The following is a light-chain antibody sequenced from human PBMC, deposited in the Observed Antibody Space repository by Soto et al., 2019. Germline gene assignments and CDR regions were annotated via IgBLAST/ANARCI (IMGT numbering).Light chain of an antibody. Sequence: DIQMTQSPSSLSASVGDRVTITCRASQGNSNDLAWYQQRPGKVPKLLISAASTLQSGVTSRFSGSGSGTDFTLTISSLQPEDVAIYYCQRYNSAPPGTFGQGTKVDIK. CDR3: QRYNSAPPGT. CDR1: QGNSND. CDR2: AAS. J-gene: IGKJ1*01. V-gene: IGKV1-27*01.